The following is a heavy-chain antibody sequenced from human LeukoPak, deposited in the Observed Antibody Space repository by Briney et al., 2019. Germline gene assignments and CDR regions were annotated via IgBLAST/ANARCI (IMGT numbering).Heavy chain of an antibody. CDR1: AYSFTSYW. Sequence: GESLMISCKASAYSFTSYWIGWVRQLPPKDLVWMGVIYTGDGDTRYSPSFQGQVTISADKSISTAYLQLSSLKASDTAMYYCAKHEDYSGSYFPEDYWGQGTLVTVSS. CDR2: IYTGDGDT. V-gene: IGHV5-51*01. D-gene: IGHD1-26*01. CDR3: AKHEDYSGSYFPEDY. J-gene: IGHJ4*02.